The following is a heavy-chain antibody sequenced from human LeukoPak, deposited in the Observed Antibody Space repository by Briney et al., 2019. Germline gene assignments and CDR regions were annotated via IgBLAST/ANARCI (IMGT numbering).Heavy chain of an antibody. V-gene: IGHV4-59*01. CDR1: GGSISSYY. D-gene: IGHD3-10*01. CDR2: IYYSGST. CDR3: AREVTMVRGVGWFDP. J-gene: IGHJ5*02. Sequence: AETLSLTCTVSGGSISSYYWSWVRQPPGKGLEWIGYIYYSGSTNYNPSLTSRVTISVDPSKNQFSLKLSSVTAADTAVYYCAREVTMVRGVGWFDPWGQGTLVTVSS.